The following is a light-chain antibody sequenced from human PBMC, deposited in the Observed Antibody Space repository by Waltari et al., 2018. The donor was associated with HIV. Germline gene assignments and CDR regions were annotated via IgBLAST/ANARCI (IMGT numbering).Light chain of an antibody. J-gene: IGLJ2*01. CDR3: ASYAGRNNQVI. CDR2: EVT. Sequence: QSALTQPPSASGSPGQSVTVSCSGTSSDIGGYDYVSWNQSHPGKAPKLILYEVTKRPSGVPDRFSGSKSGNTASLAVSGLQADDEAYYYCASYAGRNNQVIFGGGTKLTVL. CDR1: SSDIGGYDY. V-gene: IGLV2-8*01.